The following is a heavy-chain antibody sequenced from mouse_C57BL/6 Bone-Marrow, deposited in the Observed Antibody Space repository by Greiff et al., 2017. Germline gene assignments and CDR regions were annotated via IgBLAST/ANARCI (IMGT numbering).Heavy chain of an antibody. CDR3: TTRGDGRSSFAY. V-gene: IGHV14-4*01. D-gene: IGHD1-1*01. J-gene: IGHJ3*01. CDR1: GFNIKDDY. CDR2: IDTANGDT. Sequence: EVKLVESGAELVRPGASVKLSCAASGFNIKDDYMPWVKQTPDQGLEWIGRIDTANGDTEYASKFQGKATITADTSNNTAYLQLSSLTSEDTAVYYCTTRGDGRSSFAYWGQGTLVTVSA.